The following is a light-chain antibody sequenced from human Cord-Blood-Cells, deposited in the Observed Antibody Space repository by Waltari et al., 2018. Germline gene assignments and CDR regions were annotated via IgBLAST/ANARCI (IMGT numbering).Light chain of an antibody. CDR3: CAYAGSYTSDV. Sequence: QSALTQPRSVSGSPGQSVTISCTGTSSDVGGYNYGSWYQQHPGKAPKLMIYDVSKRPAWVPCRFYGSKSGNTASLTISGLQAEDEADYYCCAYAGSYTSDVFGTWTKVTVL. CDR2: DVS. V-gene: IGLV2-11*01. CDR1: SSDVGGYNY. J-gene: IGLJ1*01.